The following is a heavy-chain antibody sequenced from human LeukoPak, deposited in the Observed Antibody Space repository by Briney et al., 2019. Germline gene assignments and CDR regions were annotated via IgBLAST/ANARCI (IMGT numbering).Heavy chain of an antibody. Sequence: PGGSLRLSCAASGFTFSDHYMNWIRQAPGKGLEWVSYVSSSGSTIYYADSVKGRFTISRDSAKNSLYLQMISLTAEDTALYYCAGYTSGWFGAFDIWGQGTMVTVSS. V-gene: IGHV3-11*04. J-gene: IGHJ3*02. CDR2: VSSSGSTI. D-gene: IGHD6-19*01. CDR1: GFTFSDHY. CDR3: AGYTSGWFGAFDI.